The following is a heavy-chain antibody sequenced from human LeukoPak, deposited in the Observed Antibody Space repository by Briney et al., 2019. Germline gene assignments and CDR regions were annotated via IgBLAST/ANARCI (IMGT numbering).Heavy chain of an antibody. CDR3: ARVWDY. CDR2: IKQDESEK. J-gene: IGHJ4*02. V-gene: IGHV3-7*03. D-gene: IGHD3-16*01. CDR1: GFTLRSNL. Sequence: GGSLRHSCSPSGFTLRSNLMSWVPHAPGKGREGLANIKQDESEKYYVDSVKGRFTISTDNAKNTLYLQMNSLRVEDMAVYYCARVWDYWGQGTLVTVSS.